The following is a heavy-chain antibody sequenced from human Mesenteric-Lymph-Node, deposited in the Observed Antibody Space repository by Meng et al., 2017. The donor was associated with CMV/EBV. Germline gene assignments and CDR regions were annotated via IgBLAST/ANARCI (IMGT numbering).Heavy chain of an antibody. V-gene: IGHV4-61*01. CDR2: IYYSGST. D-gene: IGHD1-26*01. Sequence: SETLSLTCTVSGGSVSSGSYYWSWIRQPPGKGLEWIGYIYYSGSTNYNPPLKSRVTISVDTSKNQFSLKLSSVTAADTAVYYCARTPIGSRDLDYWGQGTLVTVSS. CDR3: ARTPIGSRDLDY. CDR1: GGSVSSGSYY. J-gene: IGHJ4*02.